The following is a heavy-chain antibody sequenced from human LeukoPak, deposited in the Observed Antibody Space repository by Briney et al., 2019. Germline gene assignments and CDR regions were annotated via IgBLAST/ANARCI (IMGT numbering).Heavy chain of an antibody. CDR2: IYSGGNT. J-gene: IGHJ5*02. CDR1: GFTVSSDY. Sequence: GGSLRLSCAASGFTVSSDYMSWVRQAPGKGLEWVSVIYSGGNTFYADSVKGRFTISRDNSKNTLYLQMNSLRAEDTAVYYCASHNWFDPWGQGTLVTVSS. CDR3: ASHNWFDP. V-gene: IGHV3-66*04.